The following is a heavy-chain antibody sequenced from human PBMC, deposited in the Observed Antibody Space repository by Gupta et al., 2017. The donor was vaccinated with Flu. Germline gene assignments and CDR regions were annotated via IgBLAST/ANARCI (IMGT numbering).Heavy chain of an antibody. CDR2: ISNTGEKT. Sequence: EVQLLESGGGLVQPGGSLRLSCVDSGFTFSSYAMSWVRQAPGMGLEWVSGISNTGEKTYYADSVKGRFTISRDNSRNTVYLQMNSLRAEDTAKYFCAKDLLPSEYNWFDPWGQGTLVAVPS. V-gene: IGHV3-23*01. CDR3: AKDLLPSEYNWFDP. J-gene: IGHJ5*02. CDR1: GFTFSSYA.